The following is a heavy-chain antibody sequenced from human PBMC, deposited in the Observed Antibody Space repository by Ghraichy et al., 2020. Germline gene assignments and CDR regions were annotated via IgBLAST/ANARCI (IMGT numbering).Heavy chain of an antibody. V-gene: IGHV3-53*01. CDR2: IYSGGST. CDR3: ARALPADY. CDR1: GFTVGSNY. D-gene: IGHD2-2*01. J-gene: IGHJ4*02. Sequence: GGSLRLSCVASGFTVGSNYMSWVRQAPGKGLEWVSVIYSGGSTYYADSVKGRFTISRDNSKNTLYLQMNNLRAEDTAVYYCARALPADYWGQGTLVTVSS.